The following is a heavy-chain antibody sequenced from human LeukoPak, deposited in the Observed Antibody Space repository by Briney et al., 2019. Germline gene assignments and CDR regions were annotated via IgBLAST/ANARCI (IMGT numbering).Heavy chain of an antibody. D-gene: IGHD4-17*01. J-gene: IGHJ4*02. CDR2: IYYSGTT. CDR1: GVSVSSGSYY. CDR3: ARDSTPYGHSGY. Sequence: SETLSLTCTVSGVSVSSGSYYWSWIWQPPGKGLEWIGYIYYSGTTNYNPSLKSRVTISVDTSKNQFSLKLSSVTAADTAVYYCARDSTPYGHSGYWGQGTLVTVSP. V-gene: IGHV4-61*01.